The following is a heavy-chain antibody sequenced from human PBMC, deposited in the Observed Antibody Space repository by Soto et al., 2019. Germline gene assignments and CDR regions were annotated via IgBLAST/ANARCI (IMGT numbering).Heavy chain of an antibody. J-gene: IGHJ4*02. CDR2: IKQDGSEK. CDR3: ARTNVDIVATIFDY. D-gene: IGHD5-12*01. CDR1: GFTFSSYW. Sequence: GGSLRLSCAASGFTFSSYWMSWVRQAPGKGLEWVANIKQDGSEKYYVDSVKGRFTISRDNAKNSLYLQMNSLRAEDTAVYYCARTNVDIVATIFDYWGQGTLVTVSS. V-gene: IGHV3-7*03.